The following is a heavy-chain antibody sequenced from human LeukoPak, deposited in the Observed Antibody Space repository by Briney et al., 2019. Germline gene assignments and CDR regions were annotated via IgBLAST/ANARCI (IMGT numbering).Heavy chain of an antibody. D-gene: IGHD3-22*01. CDR2: ISYDGSNK. J-gene: IGHJ4*02. CDR1: GFTFSSYA. CDR3: AREGVHADSSGYYYDYCFDY. Sequence: GGSLRLSCAASGFTFSSYAMHWVRQAPGKGLEWVAVISYDGSNKYYADSVKGRFTISRDNSKNTLYLQMNSLRAEDTAVYYCAREGVHADSSGYYYDYCFDYWGQGTLVTVSS. V-gene: IGHV3-30-3*01.